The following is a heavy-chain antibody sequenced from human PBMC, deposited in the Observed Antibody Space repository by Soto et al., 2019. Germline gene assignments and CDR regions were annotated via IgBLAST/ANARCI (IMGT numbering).Heavy chain of an antibody. Sequence: ASVKVSCKASGYSFTSYGISWVRQAPGQGLEWMGWISAYNGNTNYAQKLQGRVTMTTDTSTSTAYMGLRSLRSDDTAVYYCARVQWEPRAGYYFDYWGQGTLVTVSS. J-gene: IGHJ4*02. CDR3: ARVQWEPRAGYYFDY. CDR2: ISAYNGNT. V-gene: IGHV1-18*01. CDR1: GYSFTSYG. D-gene: IGHD1-26*01.